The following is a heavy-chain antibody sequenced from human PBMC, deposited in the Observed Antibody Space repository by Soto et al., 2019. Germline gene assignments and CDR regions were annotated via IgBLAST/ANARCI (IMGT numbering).Heavy chain of an antibody. D-gene: IGHD5-12*01. CDR3: AREGGYDSPHGC. V-gene: IGHV4-30-4*01. CDR2: TYPSGST. CDR1: GGFISNGDYH. J-gene: IGHJ4*02. Sequence: SEILSLTRTVSGGFISNGDYHWSWIRQPPGKGLEWIGYTYPSGSTYYNASLRSRVTISIDASKNQFSLKLNSVTAADTAVYYCAREGGYDSPHGCWGQGTLVTVSS.